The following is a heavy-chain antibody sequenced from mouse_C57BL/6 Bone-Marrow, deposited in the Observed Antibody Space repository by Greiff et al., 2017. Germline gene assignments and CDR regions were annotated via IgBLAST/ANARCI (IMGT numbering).Heavy chain of an antibody. Sequence: DVKLQESGPGLVKPSQSLSLTCSVTGYSITSGYYWNWIRQFPGNKLEWMGYISYDGSNNYNPSLKNRISITRDTSKNQFFLKLNSVTTEDTATYYCARDDDYDGGFAYWGQGTLVTVSA. CDR2: ISYDGSN. CDR1: GYSITSGYY. V-gene: IGHV3-6*01. D-gene: IGHD2-4*01. J-gene: IGHJ3*01. CDR3: ARDDDYDGGFAY.